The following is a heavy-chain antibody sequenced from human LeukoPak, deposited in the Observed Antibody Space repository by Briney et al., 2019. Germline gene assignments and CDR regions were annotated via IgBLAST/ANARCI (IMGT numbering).Heavy chain of an antibody. CDR1: GFTFSSYA. J-gene: IGHJ4*02. CDR2: ISYDGSDK. D-gene: IGHD6-13*01. Sequence: GGSLRLSCAASGFTFSSYAMHWVRQAPGKGLEWVAGISYDGSDKYYADSVKGRFTISRDNSKNTLYLQMNSLRAEDTAVYYCARRWYFDYWGQGTLVTVSS. V-gene: IGHV3-30*04. CDR3: ARRWYFDY.